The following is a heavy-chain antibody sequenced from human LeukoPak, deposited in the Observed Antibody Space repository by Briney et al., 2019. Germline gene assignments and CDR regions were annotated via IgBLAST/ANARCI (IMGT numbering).Heavy chain of an antibody. CDR1: GFTFSHYY. CDR3: VRDRGTYRPIDY. D-gene: IGHD1-26*01. Sequence: GGSLRLSCAASGFTFSHYYMSWVRQAPGKGLEWVANIKQDGSEQFYLDSVKGRFTISRDNAQNSLYLQMNSLRAEDTAIYYCVRDRGTYRPIDYWGQGTLVTVSS. J-gene: IGHJ4*02. CDR2: IKQDGSEQ. V-gene: IGHV3-7*03.